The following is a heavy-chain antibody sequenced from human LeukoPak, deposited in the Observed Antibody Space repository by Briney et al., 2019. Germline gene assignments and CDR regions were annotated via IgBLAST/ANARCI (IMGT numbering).Heavy chain of an antibody. CDR2: MNPNSGNT. Sequence: ASVTVSCKSSGYTFTSCDINWVRQATGQGLEWMGWMNPNSGNTGYGQSFQGRITMTRNISIGTAYMELSNLTSEDTAIYYCTRGSSGRRDNWGQGTLVTVSA. D-gene: IGHD6-19*01. V-gene: IGHV1-8*01. J-gene: IGHJ4*02. CDR1: GYTFTSCD. CDR3: TRGSSGRRDN.